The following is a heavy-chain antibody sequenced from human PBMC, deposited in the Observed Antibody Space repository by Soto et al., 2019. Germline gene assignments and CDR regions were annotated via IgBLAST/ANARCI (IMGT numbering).Heavy chain of an antibody. V-gene: IGHV1-69*01. J-gene: IGHJ6*02. D-gene: IGHD2-2*01. CDR2: IIPISDTT. CDR3: ARSQGSSTSLEIYYYYYYGMDI. Sequence: VQLVQSGAEVKKPGSSVKVSCKASGGTFSSYAISWVRQAPRQGLEWMGGIIPISDTTNYAQKFQGRVTITADESTSTAYMELSSLRSEDTAVYYCARSQGSSTSLEIYYYYYYGMDIWGQGTTVTVSS. CDR1: GGTFSSYA.